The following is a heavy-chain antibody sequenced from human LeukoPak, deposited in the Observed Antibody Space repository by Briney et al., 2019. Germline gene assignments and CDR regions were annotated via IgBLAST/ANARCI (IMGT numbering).Heavy chain of an antibody. CDR3: AAGRSGYLFQ. J-gene: IGHJ4*02. CDR2: IYTSGST. CDR1: GGSISSYY. V-gene: IGHV4-4*07. Sequence: SETLSLTCTVSGGSISSYYWSWIRQPAGKGLEWIGRIYTSGSTNYNPSLKSRVTMSVDTPKNQFSLRLTSITAADTAVYYCAAGRSGYLFQWGQGTLVTVSS. D-gene: IGHD3-22*01.